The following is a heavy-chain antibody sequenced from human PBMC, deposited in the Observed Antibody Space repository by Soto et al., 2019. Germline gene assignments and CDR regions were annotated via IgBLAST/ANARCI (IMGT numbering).Heavy chain of an antibody. D-gene: IGHD6-19*01. CDR1: GFTFSTYT. J-gene: IGHJ4*02. V-gene: IGHV3-30-3*01. CDR2: LSNNEINA. CDR3: AREWSISVAAPEY. Sequence: QVELVESGGGVVQPGRSLRLSCAASGFTFSTYTMHWVRQAPGKGLEWVAALSNNEINADYADSVKGRFTISRDNSKNTLFLQMNSLRPEDTAVYYCAREWSISVAAPEYWGQGTLVTVSS.